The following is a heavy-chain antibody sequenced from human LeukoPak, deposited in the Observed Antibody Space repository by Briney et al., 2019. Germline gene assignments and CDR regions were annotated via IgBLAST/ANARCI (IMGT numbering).Heavy chain of an antibody. CDR2: IHPEGNEK. V-gene: IGHV3-7*04. CDR1: GFTFSNFW. D-gene: IGHD1-1*01. CDR3: ARGDDFSGDH. Sequence: GGSLRLSXAVSGFTFSNFWVSWVRQAPGRGLEWVANIHPEGNEKYHVESVKGRFTISRDNAKNLLFLQMNGLRVEDTAVYYCARGDDFSGDHWGQGTLVTVSS. J-gene: IGHJ4*02.